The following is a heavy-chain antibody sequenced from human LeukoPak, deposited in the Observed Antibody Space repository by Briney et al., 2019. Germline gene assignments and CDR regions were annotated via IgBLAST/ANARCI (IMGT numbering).Heavy chain of an antibody. CDR3: ARDLARGDWSLYAFDI. CDR2: ISGSGGST. D-gene: IGHD3-3*01. Sequence: PGGSLRLSCAASGFTFSSYAMSWVRQAPGKGLEWVSAISGSGGSTYYADSVKGRFTISRDNSKNTLYLQMNSLRAEDTAVYYCARDLARGDWSLYAFDIWGQGTMVTVSS. J-gene: IGHJ3*02. CDR1: GFTFSSYA. V-gene: IGHV3-23*01.